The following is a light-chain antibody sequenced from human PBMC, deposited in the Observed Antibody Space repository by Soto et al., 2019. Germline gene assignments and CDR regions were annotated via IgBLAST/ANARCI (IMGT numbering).Light chain of an antibody. V-gene: IGKV1-5*03. CDR1: QSISSW. CDR2: KAS. CDR3: QQYNSYPWT. Sequence: DIQMTQSPSTLSASVGDIVTITCRASQSISSWLAWYQQKPGKAPKLLIYKASSLESGVPSRFSCSVSGTEYTLTLSSLQPDDFASYYCQQYNSYPWTFGQATKVDI. J-gene: IGKJ1*01.